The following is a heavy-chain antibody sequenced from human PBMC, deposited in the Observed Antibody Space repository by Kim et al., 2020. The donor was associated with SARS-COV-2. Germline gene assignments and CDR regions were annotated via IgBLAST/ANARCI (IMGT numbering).Heavy chain of an antibody. CDR1: GYTFTSYG. CDR2: ISAYNGNT. CDR3: ARGRYYYGSGSYINWFDP. Sequence: ASVKVSCKASGYTFTSYGISWVRQAPGQGLEWMGWISAYNGNTNYAQKLQGRVTMTTDTSTSTAYMELRSLRSDDTAVYYCARGRYYYGSGSYINWFDPWGQGTLVTVSS. V-gene: IGHV1-18*01. J-gene: IGHJ5*02. D-gene: IGHD3-10*01.